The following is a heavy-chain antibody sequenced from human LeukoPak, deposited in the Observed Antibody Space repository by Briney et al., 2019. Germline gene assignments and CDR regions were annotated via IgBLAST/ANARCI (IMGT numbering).Heavy chain of an antibody. Sequence: PSETLSLTCTVSGGSISSYYWSWLRQPPGKGLEWIGYIYYSGSTNYNPSLKSRVTISVDTSKNQFSLKLSSVTAADTAVYYCARALRYYYDAFDIWGQGTMVTVSS. CDR2: IYYSGST. J-gene: IGHJ3*02. D-gene: IGHD3-10*01. CDR1: GGSISSYY. CDR3: ARALRYYYDAFDI. V-gene: IGHV4-59*01.